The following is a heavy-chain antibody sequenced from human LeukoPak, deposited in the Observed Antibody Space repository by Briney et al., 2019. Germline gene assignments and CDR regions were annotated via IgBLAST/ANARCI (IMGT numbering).Heavy chain of an antibody. CDR1: GGSITTNNYY. CDR3: ARDPAGPITD. V-gene: IGHV4-39*07. D-gene: IGHD3-16*01. J-gene: IGHJ4*02. Sequence: PSETLSLTCTVSGGSITTNNYYWGWIRQPPGKGLEWIGTIHYSGSTNYSPSLKSRVTISVDTSKNEFSLKLSSVTAADTAVYYCARDPAGPITDWGQGTLVTVSS. CDR2: IHYSGST.